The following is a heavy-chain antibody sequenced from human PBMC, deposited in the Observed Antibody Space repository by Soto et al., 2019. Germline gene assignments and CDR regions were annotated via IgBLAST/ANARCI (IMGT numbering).Heavy chain of an antibody. D-gene: IGHD5-12*01. V-gene: IGHV3-64*01. Sequence: EVQLVESGGGLVQPGGSLRLSFAASGFTFSRYAMHWVRQAPGKGLQYVSAISSNGGSTDYANSVKCRFTISRDTSKNTLYLQMGSLRADDMAVYYCARGGRGYEFDCWGQGTLVTVSS. CDR3: ARGGRGYEFDC. J-gene: IGHJ4*02. CDR2: ISSNGGST. CDR1: GFTFSRYA.